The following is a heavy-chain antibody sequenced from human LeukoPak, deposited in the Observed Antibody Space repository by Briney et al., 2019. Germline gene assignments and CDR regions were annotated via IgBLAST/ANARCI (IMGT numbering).Heavy chain of an antibody. J-gene: IGHJ4*02. V-gene: IGHV4-30-2*01. CDR3: GGGVAAGFDY. Sequence: SETLSLTCTVSGGSISSGGYYWSWIRQPPGKGLEWIGYIYHSGSTYYNPSLKSRVTTSVDRSKNQFSLKLSSVTAADTAVYYCGGGVAAGFDYWDQGTLVTVSS. CDR2: IYHSGST. D-gene: IGHD6-25*01. CDR1: GGSISSGGYY.